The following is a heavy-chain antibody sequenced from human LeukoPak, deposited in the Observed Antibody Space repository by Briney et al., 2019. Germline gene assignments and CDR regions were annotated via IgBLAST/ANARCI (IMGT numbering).Heavy chain of an antibody. CDR1: GFPFTYFA. CDR3: ARDKGSGTYPPY. J-gene: IGHJ4*02. V-gene: IGHV3-23*01. D-gene: IGHD1-26*01. Sequence: GSLRLSCAATGFPFTYFAMSGVRQAPGKGLEWVSGISGSGGSTYYADSVKGRFTISRDNSNNTLYLQMNSLTAEDTAVYYCARDKGSGTYPPYWGQGTLVSVSS. CDR2: ISGSGGST.